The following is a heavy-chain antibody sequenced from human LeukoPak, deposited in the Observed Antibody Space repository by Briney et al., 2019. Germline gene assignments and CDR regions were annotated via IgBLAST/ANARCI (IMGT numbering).Heavy chain of an antibody. V-gene: IGHV3-20*04. J-gene: IGHJ4*02. CDR2: INWNGGST. D-gene: IGHD2-2*01. Sequence: PGGSLRLSCAPSGFTFDDYGMSCVRQAPGKGLEWVSGINWNGGSTSSADSVKGRFTISRDNAKNSLYLQMNSLRAEDTALYYCARANCSSTSCPLGYWGQGTLVTVSS. CDR3: ARANCSSTSCPLGY. CDR1: GFTFDDYG.